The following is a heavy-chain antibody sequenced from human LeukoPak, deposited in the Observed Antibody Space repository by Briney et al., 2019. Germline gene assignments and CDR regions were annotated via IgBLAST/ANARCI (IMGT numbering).Heavy chain of an antibody. Sequence: ASVKVSCKASGYTFTNYAMHWVRQAPGQRLEWMGWINAGNGDTKYSQEFQGRVTITRDTSASTAYMELSSLRSEDTAVYYCARDSSYDSSGYYSYPGDSGIGYWGQGTLVTVSS. J-gene: IGHJ4*02. CDR1: GYTFTNYA. D-gene: IGHD3-22*01. CDR2: INAGNGDT. CDR3: ARDSSYDSSGYYSYPGDSGIGY. V-gene: IGHV1-3*01.